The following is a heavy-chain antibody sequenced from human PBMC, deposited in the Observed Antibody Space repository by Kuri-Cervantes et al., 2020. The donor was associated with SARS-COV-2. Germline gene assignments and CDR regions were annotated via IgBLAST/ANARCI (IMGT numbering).Heavy chain of an antibody. D-gene: IGHD2-8*01. CDR1: GESFSGHY. Sequence: ESLKISCAVYGESFSGHYWTWIRQPPGKGLEWIGEINHSGSTNYNPSLKSRVTISVDTSKNQFSLKLSSVTAEDTAVYYCARAYCTRTFCYIESWGQGTLVTVSS. V-gene: IGHV4-34*01. CDR2: INHSGST. CDR3: ARAYCTRTFCYIES. J-gene: IGHJ4*02.